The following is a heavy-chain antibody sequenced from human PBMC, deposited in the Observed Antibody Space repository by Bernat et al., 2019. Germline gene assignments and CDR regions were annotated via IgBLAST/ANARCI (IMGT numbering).Heavy chain of an antibody. CDR2: IYSGGST. D-gene: IGHD2-15*01. Sequence: EVQLVESGGALIQPGGSLRLSCPPSGLTVISTYLTGFRQAPGRGRDWVPVIYSGGSTYYGDSVKGRFTISRDKSKNTLYLQMNALRAEDTAVYYCASVGGGWQLDHWGQGTLVTVSS. V-gene: IGHV3-53*01. CDR3: ASVGGGWQLDH. J-gene: IGHJ4*02. CDR1: GLTVISTY.